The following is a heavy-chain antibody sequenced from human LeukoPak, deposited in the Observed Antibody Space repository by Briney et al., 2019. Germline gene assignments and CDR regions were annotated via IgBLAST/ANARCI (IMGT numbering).Heavy chain of an antibody. Sequence: SETLSLTCTVSGGSISSSSYYWGWIRQPPGKGLEWIGSIYYSGSTYYNPSLKSRVTISVDTSKNQFSLKLSSVTAADTAVYYCARGLVYYDSSGYYSRFDPWGQGTLVTVSS. CDR3: ARGLVYYDSSGYYSRFDP. CDR2: IYYSGST. D-gene: IGHD3-22*01. CDR1: GGSISSSSYY. V-gene: IGHV4-39*07. J-gene: IGHJ5*02.